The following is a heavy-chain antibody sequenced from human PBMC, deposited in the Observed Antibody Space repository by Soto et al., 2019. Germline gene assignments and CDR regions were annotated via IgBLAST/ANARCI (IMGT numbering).Heavy chain of an antibody. Sequence: GGSLRLSCAASGFTFSPYWMGWVRQAPGKGLEWVANIKPDGSEQYYVDSVKGRFTISRDNAKNSLYVQLNSLRAEDTAVYYCARISTHSGTYFYFDYWGLGALVTVSS. CDR1: GFTFSPYW. J-gene: IGHJ4*02. CDR2: IKPDGSEQ. V-gene: IGHV3-7*05. CDR3: ARISTHSGTYFYFDY. D-gene: IGHD1-26*01.